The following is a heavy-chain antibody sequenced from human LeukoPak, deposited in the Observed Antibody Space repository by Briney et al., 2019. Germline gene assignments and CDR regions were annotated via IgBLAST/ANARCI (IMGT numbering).Heavy chain of an antibody. Sequence: GGSPRLSCAASGFTFSDVWMSWVRQAPGKGLEWVGRIRSTAHGGTIEYAAPVKGRFTISRDDSKDTLYLQMNSLKTEDTAVYFCSEGLAYWGQGTLVTVSS. V-gene: IGHV3-15*01. CDR1: GFTFSDVW. CDR2: IRSTAHGGTI. J-gene: IGHJ4*02. CDR3: SEGLAY.